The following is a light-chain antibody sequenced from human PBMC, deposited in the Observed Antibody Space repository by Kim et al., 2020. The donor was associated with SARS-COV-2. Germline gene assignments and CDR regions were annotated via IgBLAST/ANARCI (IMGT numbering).Light chain of an antibody. CDR1: QSISTW. CDR3: QQYDTSSRA. Sequence: ASVGDRVSITCRASQSISTWVAWYQQKPGKAPKLRIYDASTLQSGVSSRVSGSGSGTEFTLTISSLQPDDVATYFCQQYDTSSRAFGQGTKVDIK. J-gene: IGKJ1*01. V-gene: IGKV1-5*01. CDR2: DAS.